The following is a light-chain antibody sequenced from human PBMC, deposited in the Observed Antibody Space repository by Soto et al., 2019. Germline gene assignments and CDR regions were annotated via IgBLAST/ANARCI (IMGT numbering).Light chain of an antibody. CDR2: AAS. J-gene: IGKJ1*01. CDR3: QKLNSYPPK. V-gene: IGKV1-9*01. CDR1: QGISSY. Sequence: DIQLTQSPSFLSASVGDRVTITCLASQGISSYLAWYQQKPGKAPKLLIYAASTLQSGVPSRFSGSGSGTEFTLTISSLQPEDFATYYCQKLNSYPPKFGQGTKVDIK.